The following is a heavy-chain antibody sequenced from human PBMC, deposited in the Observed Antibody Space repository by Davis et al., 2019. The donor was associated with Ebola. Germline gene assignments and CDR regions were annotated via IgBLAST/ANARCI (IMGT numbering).Heavy chain of an antibody. D-gene: IGHD6-6*01. V-gene: IGHV3-48*02. Sequence: GESLKISCAASGFTFSSYSMNWVRQAPGKGLEWVSYISSSSSTIYYADSVKGRFTISRDNAKNSLYLQMNSLRDEDTAVYYCARPPTDSSSSEYYYYYYMDVWGKGTTVTVSS. CDR2: ISSSSSTI. J-gene: IGHJ6*03. CDR3: ARPPTDSSSSEYYYYYYMDV. CDR1: GFTFSSYS.